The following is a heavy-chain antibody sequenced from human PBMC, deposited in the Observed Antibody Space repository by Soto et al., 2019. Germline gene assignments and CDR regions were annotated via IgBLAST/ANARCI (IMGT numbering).Heavy chain of an antibody. CDR2: IYYSGTT. Sequence: PSETLSLTCTVSGGSISSGDYYWSWIRQPPGKGLEWIGYIYYSGTTYYNPSLESRVTISVDTSKNQFSLKVSSVTAADTAVYYCARALTQLWPHYYYGMDVWGQGTTVT. CDR3: ARALTQLWPHYYYGMDV. CDR1: GGSISSGDYY. D-gene: IGHD5-18*01. V-gene: IGHV4-30-4*01. J-gene: IGHJ6*02.